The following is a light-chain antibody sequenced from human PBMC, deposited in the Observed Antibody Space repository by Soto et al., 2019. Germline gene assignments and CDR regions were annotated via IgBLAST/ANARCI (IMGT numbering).Light chain of an antibody. CDR3: QQYGNSLLT. J-gene: IGKJ4*01. Sequence: IVLTQSPDTLSLSPGQRATLSCRASQSVRSDYFAWYQQKPGQAPRVIIFGVSTRATGVPDRFSGSGSGTDFTLTISRLEPEDFALYYCQQYGNSLLTFGGGTKVDIK. CDR2: GVS. CDR1: QSVRSDY. V-gene: IGKV3-20*01.